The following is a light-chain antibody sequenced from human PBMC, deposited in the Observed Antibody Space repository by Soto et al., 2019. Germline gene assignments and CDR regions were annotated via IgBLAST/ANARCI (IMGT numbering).Light chain of an antibody. Sequence: AIPMTQSPSSLSASVGDRVTITCRASQDIRTELGWYQQKPGKAPRLLIYGTFSLQSGVPSRFSGSGYGTDFTLTISSLQPDDFATYYCLQDFKYPRTFGQGTKVEVK. V-gene: IGKV1-6*01. CDR1: QDIRTE. CDR2: GTF. CDR3: LQDFKYPRT. J-gene: IGKJ1*01.